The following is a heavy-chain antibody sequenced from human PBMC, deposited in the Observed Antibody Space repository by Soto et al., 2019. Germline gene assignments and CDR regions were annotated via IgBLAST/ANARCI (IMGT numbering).Heavy chain of an antibody. CDR3: ARERYSYGPYYFDY. V-gene: IGHV3-11*01. D-gene: IGHD5-18*01. Sequence: QVQLVESGGDLVKPGGSLRLSCAASGFTFSDYYMSWIRQAPGKGLEWVSSITSSGSTTYYTDSVKDRFTISRDNAKNSRYLQMNSLRAEDTAVYYCARERYSYGPYYFDYWGQGTLVTVSS. J-gene: IGHJ4*02. CDR1: GFTFSDYY. CDR2: ITSSGSTT.